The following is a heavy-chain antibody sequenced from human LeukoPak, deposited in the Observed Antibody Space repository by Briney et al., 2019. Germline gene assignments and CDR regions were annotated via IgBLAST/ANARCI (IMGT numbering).Heavy chain of an antibody. J-gene: IGHJ4*02. CDR3: VTGFTTMAVDYFDY. V-gene: IGHV1-8*01. CDR2: MNPNSGNT. CDR1: GYTYTSYD. Sequence: ASVKVSCKASGYTYTSYDINWMRQATGQGLEWMGWMNPNSGNTGYAQKFQGRVTMTRNTSISTAYMELSSLRSEDTAVYYCVTGFTTMAVDYFDYWGQGTLVTVSP. D-gene: IGHD5-18*01.